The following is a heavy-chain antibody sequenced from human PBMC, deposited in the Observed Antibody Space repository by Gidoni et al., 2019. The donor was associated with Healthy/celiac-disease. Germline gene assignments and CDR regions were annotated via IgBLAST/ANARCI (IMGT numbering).Heavy chain of an antibody. CDR3: AKEFRIWFGDNYYYYYMDV. CDR2: ISGSGGST. J-gene: IGHJ6*03. D-gene: IGHD3-10*01. V-gene: IGHV3-23*01. Sequence: EVQLLSSGGGLVQPGGSVRLSCAASGLTVSSYAMSWVRQAPGKGLEWVSAISGSGGSTYYAASEKGRFTISRDNSKNTLDLQMNSLRAEDTAVYYCAKEFRIWFGDNYYYYYMDVWGKGTTVTVSS. CDR1: GLTVSSYA.